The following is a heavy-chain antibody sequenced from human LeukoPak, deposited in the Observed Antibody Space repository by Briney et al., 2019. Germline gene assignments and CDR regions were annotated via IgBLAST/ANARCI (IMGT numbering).Heavy chain of an antibody. J-gene: IGHJ4*02. CDR1: GFTFSSYS. CDR3: GYGSGSFFPRYYFDY. Sequence: GGSLRLSCAASGFTFSSYSMNWVRQAPGKGLEWVALISFDGRDKQYADSVKGRFTISRDNSENTLYLQLHSLTVDDTAVYYCGYGSGSFFPRYYFDYWGQGALVIVSS. V-gene: IGHV3-30*03. CDR2: ISFDGRDK. D-gene: IGHD3-10*01.